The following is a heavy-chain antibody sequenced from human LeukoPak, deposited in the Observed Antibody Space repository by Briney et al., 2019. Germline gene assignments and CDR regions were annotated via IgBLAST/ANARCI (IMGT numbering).Heavy chain of an antibody. V-gene: IGHV4-38-2*02. CDR2: IYHSGST. Sequence: SETLSLTCTVSGYSISSGYYWGWIRQPPGKGLEWIGSIYHSGSTYYNPSLKSRVTISVDTSKNQFSLKLSSVTAADTAVYYCAKRGAEVGTTVAPGDYWGQGTLLTVSS. J-gene: IGHJ4*02. CDR3: AKRGAEVGTTVAPGDY. D-gene: IGHD1-26*01. CDR1: GYSISSGYY.